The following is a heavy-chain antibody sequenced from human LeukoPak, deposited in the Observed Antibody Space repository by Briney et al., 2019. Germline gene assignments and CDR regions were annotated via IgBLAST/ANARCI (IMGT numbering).Heavy chain of an antibody. CDR2: IYYSGST. Sequence: SETLSLTCTVSGGSISSSSYYWGWIRQPPGKGLEWIGSIYYSGSTNYNPSLKSRVTISVDTSKNQFSLKLSSVTAADTAVYYCARRYCSSTSCYRWFDPWGQGTLVTVSS. CDR3: ARRYCSSTSCYRWFDP. CDR1: GGSISSSSYY. V-gene: IGHV4-39*07. D-gene: IGHD2-2*01. J-gene: IGHJ5*02.